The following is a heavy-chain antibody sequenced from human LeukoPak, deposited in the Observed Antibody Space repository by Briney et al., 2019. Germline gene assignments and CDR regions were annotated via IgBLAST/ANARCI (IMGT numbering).Heavy chain of an antibody. CDR2: IYSGGNT. Sequence: GGSLRLSCAASGFSVISNYMSWVRQAPGKGLEWVSVIYSGGNTYYADSVKGRFTISRDDSKNTLYLQMNSLRAEDTAVYYCAKDPERYYYYDSSGPYGYWGQGTLVTVSS. CDR1: GFSVISNY. J-gene: IGHJ4*02. V-gene: IGHV3-66*01. D-gene: IGHD3-22*01. CDR3: AKDPERYYYYDSSGPYGY.